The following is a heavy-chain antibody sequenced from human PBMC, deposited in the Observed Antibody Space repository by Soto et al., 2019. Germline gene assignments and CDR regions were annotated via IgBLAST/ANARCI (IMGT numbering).Heavy chain of an antibody. CDR2: IYYSGTT. Sequence: SETLSLTCTPSGSSTRSYYWSWIRPPPWKGLEWIGYIYYSGTTNYNPSLKSRVTISVDTSKNQFSLNLSSVTAADTAVYYCERHGSSITMVRGVFDYWGQGTLVTVS. CDR1: GSSTRSYY. J-gene: IGHJ4*02. V-gene: IGHV4-59*08. D-gene: IGHD3-10*01. CDR3: ERHGSSITMVRGVFDY.